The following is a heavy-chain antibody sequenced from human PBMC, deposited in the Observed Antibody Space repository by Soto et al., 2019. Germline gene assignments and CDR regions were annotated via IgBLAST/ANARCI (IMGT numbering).Heavy chain of an antibody. J-gene: IGHJ4*02. CDR1: GGSISSYY. D-gene: IGHD3-22*01. V-gene: IGHV4-59*08. CDR3: ARHQGYYYDSSGYYYLWFDY. CDR2: IYYSGST. Sequence: SETLSLTCTVSGGSISSYYWSWIRQPPGKGLVWIGYIYYSGSTNYNPSLKSRVTISVDTSKNQFSLKLSSVTAADTAVYYCARHQGYYYDSSGYYYLWFDYWGQGTLVTVSS.